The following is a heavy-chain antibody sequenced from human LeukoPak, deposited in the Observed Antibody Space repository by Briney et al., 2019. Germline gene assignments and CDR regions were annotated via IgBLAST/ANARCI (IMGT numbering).Heavy chain of an antibody. J-gene: IGHJ4*02. CDR3: ARDVVVVPLY. Sequence: PGGSLRLSCAASGFTFSSYEMNWVRQAPGKGLEWVSYMSGSGTTMYYADSVKGRFTISRDNAKNSLYLQMNGLRAEDTAVYYCARDVVVVPLYWGRGTLVTVSS. D-gene: IGHD3-22*01. CDR1: GFTFSSYE. V-gene: IGHV3-48*03. CDR2: MSGSGTTM.